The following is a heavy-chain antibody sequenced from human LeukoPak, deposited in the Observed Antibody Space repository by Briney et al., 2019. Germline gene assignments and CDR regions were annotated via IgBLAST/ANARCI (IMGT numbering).Heavy chain of an antibody. CDR3: ARRRAVAGVNWFDP. CDR2: ISSHNGYT. Sequence: ASVKVSSKASGYTFISYGISWVRQAPGQGLEWMGWISSHNGYTKYAQKFQGRVTMTTDTSMSTAYMELGSLRSDDTAVYYCARRRAVAGVNWFDPWGQGTLVTVSS. J-gene: IGHJ5*02. CDR1: GYTFISYG. V-gene: IGHV1-18*01. D-gene: IGHD6-19*01.